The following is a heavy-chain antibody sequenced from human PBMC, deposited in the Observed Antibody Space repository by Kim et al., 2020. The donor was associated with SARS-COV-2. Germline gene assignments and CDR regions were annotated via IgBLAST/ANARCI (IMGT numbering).Heavy chain of an antibody. CDR1: GFTFSSYS. CDR3: ASGSLWVVDPEDYFDY. Sequence: GGSLRLSCAASGFTFSSYSMNWVRQAPGKGLEWVSSISSSSSYIYYADSVKGRFTISRDNAKNSLYLQMNSLRAEDTAVYYCASGSLWVVDPEDYFDYWGQGTLVTVSS. CDR2: ISSSSSYI. J-gene: IGHJ4*02. D-gene: IGHD2-21*01. V-gene: IGHV3-21*01.